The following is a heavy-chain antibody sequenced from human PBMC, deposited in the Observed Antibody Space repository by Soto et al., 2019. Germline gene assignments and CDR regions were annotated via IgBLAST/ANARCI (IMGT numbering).Heavy chain of an antibody. Sequence: GGCRRLSCAASGFTFSDYYMSWIRQVPGKGLEWVSYISSSGSTIYYADSVKGRFTISRDNAKNSLYLQMNSLRAEDTAVYYCASCCSGWYKSDYWGQGTLVTVSS. J-gene: IGHJ4*02. CDR3: ASCCSGWYKSDY. CDR2: ISSSGSTI. CDR1: GFTFSDYY. V-gene: IGHV3-11*01. D-gene: IGHD6-19*01.